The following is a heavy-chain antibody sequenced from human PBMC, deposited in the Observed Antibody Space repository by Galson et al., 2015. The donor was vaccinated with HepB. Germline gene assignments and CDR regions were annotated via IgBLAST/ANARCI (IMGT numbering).Heavy chain of an antibody. D-gene: IGHD4-17*01. J-gene: IGHJ4*02. CDR1: GYNYRSYV. CDR2: ISAYNGNT. Sequence: PVKVSCKAPGYNYRSYVFSWVRQAPGQGLESMGWISAYNGNTKYAEKLQGRVTMTTDTSTSTVYIDLRSLRSDDTAVYYCARDTSYGDTSLCYWGQGTLVTVSS. CDR3: ARDTSYGDTSLCY. V-gene: IGHV1-18*01.